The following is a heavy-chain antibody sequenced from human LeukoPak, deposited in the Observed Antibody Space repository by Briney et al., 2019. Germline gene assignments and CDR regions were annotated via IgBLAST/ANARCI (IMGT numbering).Heavy chain of an antibody. Sequence: GGSLRLSCAASGFTLSSYGMHWVRQAPGKGLEWVAFIRYDGSNKYYADSVKGRFTISRDNSKNTLYLQMNSLRSEDTAVYYCAREMMEEVVVVPAALDYWGQGTLVTVSS. J-gene: IGHJ4*02. D-gene: IGHD2-2*01. V-gene: IGHV3-30*02. CDR3: AREMMEEVVVVPAALDY. CDR1: GFTLSSYG. CDR2: IRYDGSNK.